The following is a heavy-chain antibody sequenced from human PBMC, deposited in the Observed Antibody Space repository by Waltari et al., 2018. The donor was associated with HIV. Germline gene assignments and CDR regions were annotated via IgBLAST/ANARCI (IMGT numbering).Heavy chain of an antibody. Sequence: QMQLVQSGAEVKKPGSSVKVSCQASRYTFTYRYLHWVRQAPGQELEWMGWITPFNGNTNYAQKFQDRVTITRDRSMSTAYMELSSLRFEDTAMYYCARSRDYGSGKDYDMDVWGQGTTVTVSS. CDR3: ARSRDYGSGKDYDMDV. CDR2: ITPFNGNT. D-gene: IGHD3-10*01. CDR1: RYTFTYRY. J-gene: IGHJ6*02. V-gene: IGHV1-45*02.